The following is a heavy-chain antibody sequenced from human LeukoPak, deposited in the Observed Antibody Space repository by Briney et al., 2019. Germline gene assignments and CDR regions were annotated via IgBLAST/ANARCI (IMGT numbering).Heavy chain of an antibody. D-gene: IGHD1-26*01. CDR3: AKGTYSGTYKAIDY. Sequence: PGGSLRPSCAASGFTFSSYAMSWVRQAPGKGLEWVSAISGSGGSTYYADSVKGRFTISRDNSKNTLYLQMNSLRAEDTAVYYCAKGTYSGTYKAIDYWGQGTLVTVSS. V-gene: IGHV3-23*01. J-gene: IGHJ4*02. CDR2: ISGSGGST. CDR1: GFTFSSYA.